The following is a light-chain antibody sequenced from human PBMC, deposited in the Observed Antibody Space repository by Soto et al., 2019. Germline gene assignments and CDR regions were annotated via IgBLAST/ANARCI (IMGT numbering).Light chain of an antibody. CDR3: QTWDTGARVV. Sequence: QLVLTQSPSASASLGASVKLTCTLSSGHSSYAIAWHQQQPEKGPRYLMKLSSDGSHSKGDGIPDRFSGSSSGAERYLTISGLPSEEEADYYCQTWDTGARVVFGGGTKLTVL. V-gene: IGLV4-69*01. J-gene: IGLJ2*01. CDR1: SGHSSYA. CDR2: LSSDGSH.